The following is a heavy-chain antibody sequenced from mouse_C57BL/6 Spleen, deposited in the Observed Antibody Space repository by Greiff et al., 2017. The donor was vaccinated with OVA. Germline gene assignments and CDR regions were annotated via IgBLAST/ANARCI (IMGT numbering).Heavy chain of an antibody. CDR2: IDPSDSYT. J-gene: IGHJ2*01. Sequence: VQLQQPGAELVMPGASVKLSCTASFYPFPRYWMHWVKQRPGQGLEWIGEIDPSDSYTNYNQKFKGKSTLTVDKSSSTAYMQLSSLTSEDSAVYYCARTLTTVVADYFDYWGQGTTLTVSS. D-gene: IGHD1-1*01. CDR3: ARTLTTVVADYFDY. V-gene: IGHV1-69*01. CDR1: FYPFPRYW.